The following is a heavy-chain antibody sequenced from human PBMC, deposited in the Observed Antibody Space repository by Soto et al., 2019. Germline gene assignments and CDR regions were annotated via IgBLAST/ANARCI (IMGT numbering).Heavy chain of an antibody. D-gene: IGHD3-22*01. CDR2: IDWDDDK. Sequence: SGPTLVNPTQTLTLTCTFSGFSLSTSGMCVSWIRQPPGKALEWLARIDWDDDKYYSTSLKTRLTISKDTSKNQVVLTMTNMDPVDTATYYCPHVASVIQFGVVLDYWGQGTLVTVSS. J-gene: IGHJ4*02. V-gene: IGHV2-70*12. CDR3: PHVASVIQFGVVLDY. CDR1: GFSLSTSGMC.